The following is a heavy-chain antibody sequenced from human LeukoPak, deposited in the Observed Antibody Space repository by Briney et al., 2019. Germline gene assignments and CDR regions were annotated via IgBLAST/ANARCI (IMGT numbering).Heavy chain of an antibody. Sequence: GGSLRLSCAASGFTFSSYAMSWVRQAPGKGLEWVSAISGSGGSTYYADSVKGRFTISRDNSKNTLYLQMNSLRAEDTAVYYCAKTGSGSYSQPYYFDYWGQGTLVTVSS. CDR2: ISGSGGST. V-gene: IGHV3-23*01. CDR3: AKTGSGSYSQPYYFDY. CDR1: GFTFSSYA. D-gene: IGHD1-26*01. J-gene: IGHJ4*02.